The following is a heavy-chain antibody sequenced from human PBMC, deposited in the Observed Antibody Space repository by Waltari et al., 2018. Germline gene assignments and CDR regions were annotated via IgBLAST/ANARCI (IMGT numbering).Heavy chain of an antibody. CDR2: ISSSRSYI. J-gene: IGHJ4*02. CDR3: AREGYDSSGYSFDY. CDR1: GFTFSSYS. V-gene: IGHV3-21*01. Sequence: EVQLVESGGGLVKPGGSLRLSCAASGFTFSSYSMNWVRQAPGKGLEWVSSISSSRSYIYYADSVEGRFTISRDNAKNSLYLQMNSLRAEDTAVYYCAREGYDSSGYSFDYWGQGTLVTVSS. D-gene: IGHD3-22*01.